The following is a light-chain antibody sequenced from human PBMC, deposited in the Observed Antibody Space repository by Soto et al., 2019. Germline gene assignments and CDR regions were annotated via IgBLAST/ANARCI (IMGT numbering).Light chain of an antibody. V-gene: IGLV2-23*01. Sequence: QSVLTQPASVSGSPGQSITISCTASSSHIGSSNLVSWYQHHSGKAPKLIIYEGNKRPSGVSNRFSGSKSGKTASLTISGRQAEDEGTYYCCSYAGSSPLYVFGTGTKV. CDR1: SSHIGSSNL. J-gene: IGLJ1*01. CDR2: EGN. CDR3: CSYAGSSPLYV.